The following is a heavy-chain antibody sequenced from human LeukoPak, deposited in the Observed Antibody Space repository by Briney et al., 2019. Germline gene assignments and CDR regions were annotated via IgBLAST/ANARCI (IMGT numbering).Heavy chain of an antibody. Sequence: SETLSLTCTVSGYSISDGNYWGWIRQPPGKGLEWIGSIFHTGSTYDNPSLKSRVTISVDTSKNQFSLKLSSVTAADTAVYYCAQNGQSGFSFDPWGQGTLVTVSS. CDR3: AQNGQSGFSFDP. CDR2: IFHTGST. D-gene: IGHD6-25*01. V-gene: IGHV4-38-2*02. J-gene: IGHJ5*02. CDR1: GYSISDGNY.